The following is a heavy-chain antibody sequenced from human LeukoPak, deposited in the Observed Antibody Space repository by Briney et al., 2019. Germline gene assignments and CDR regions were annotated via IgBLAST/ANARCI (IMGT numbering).Heavy chain of an antibody. J-gene: IGHJ4*02. V-gene: IGHV3-73*01. CDR3: TRLRGEKASGDF. D-gene: IGHD3-10*01. CDR1: GFSFSGSA. CDR2: IRSKTNNYAT. Sequence: GGSLRLSCAASGFSFSGSAMHWVRQASGKGLEWVGRIRSKTNNYATEYAVSVEGRFTISRDDSKTTVYLQMNSLKTEDTGVYYCTRLRGEKASGDFWGQGTLVTVSS.